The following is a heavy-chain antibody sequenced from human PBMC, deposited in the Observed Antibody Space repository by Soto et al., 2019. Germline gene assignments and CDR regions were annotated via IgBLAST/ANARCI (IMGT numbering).Heavy chain of an antibody. D-gene: IGHD3-3*01. CDR2: INPNSGGT. CDR3: ARTYYDFWSGYPGAFDI. Sequence: QVQLVQSGAEVKKPGASVKVSCKASGYTFTGYYMHWVRQAPGQGLEWMGWINPNSGGTNYAQKFQGWVTMTRDTSISTAYRELSRLRSYDTAVYYCARTYYDFWSGYPGAFDIWGQGTMVTVSS. CDR1: GYTFTGYY. J-gene: IGHJ3*02. V-gene: IGHV1-2*04.